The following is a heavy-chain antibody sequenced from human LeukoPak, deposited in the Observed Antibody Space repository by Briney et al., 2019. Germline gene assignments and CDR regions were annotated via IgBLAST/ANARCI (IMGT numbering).Heavy chain of an antibody. D-gene: IGHD2-15*01. CDR3: AQKAPYSPGYSQD. CDR1: GGSITSYV. CDR2: IYHSDTT. V-gene: IGHV4-59*01. J-gene: IGHJ1*01. Sequence: SETLSLTCTVSGGSITSYVWTWIRQPPGKGLEWIGYIYHSDTTNYNPSLKSRVTISVDTSKNQFSLKLSSVTAADTAVYYCAQKAPYSPGYSQDWGQGTLVTVSS.